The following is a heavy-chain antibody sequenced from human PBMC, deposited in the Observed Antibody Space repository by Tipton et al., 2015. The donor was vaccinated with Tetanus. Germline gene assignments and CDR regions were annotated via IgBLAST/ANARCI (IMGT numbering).Heavy chain of an antibody. V-gene: IGHV3-48*01. CDR2: ISTTSNTI. Sequence: SLRLSCAASGFTLRTYSMNWVRQAPGKGLEWISYISTTSNTIYYAGSVKGRFTISRDNGKSLLYLQMSRLRREDTAVYYCASSTVTRWGPGTLVTVSS. J-gene: IGHJ4*02. CDR1: GFTLRTYS. D-gene: IGHD4-17*01. CDR3: ASSTVTR.